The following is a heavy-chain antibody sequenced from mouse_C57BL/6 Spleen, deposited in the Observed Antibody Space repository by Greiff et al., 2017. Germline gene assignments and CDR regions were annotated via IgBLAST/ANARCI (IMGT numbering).Heavy chain of an antibody. V-gene: IGHV10-1*01. CDR3: VRTGDYAMDY. J-gene: IGHJ4*01. CDR1: GFSFNTYA. D-gene: IGHD4-1*01. Sequence: EVKLVESGGGLVQPKGSLKLSCAASGFSFNTYAMNWVRQAPGKGLEWVARIRSKSNNYATYYADSVKDRFTISRDDSESMLYLQMNNLKTEDTAMYYCVRTGDYAMDYWGQGTSVTVSS. CDR2: IRSKSNNYAT.